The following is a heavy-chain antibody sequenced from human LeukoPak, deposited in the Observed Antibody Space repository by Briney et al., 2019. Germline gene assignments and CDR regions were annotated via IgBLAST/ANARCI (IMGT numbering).Heavy chain of an antibody. J-gene: IGHJ4*02. Sequence: GGSLRLSCAASGFTFDDYAMHWVRQAPGKGLEWVSGISWNSGSIGYADSVKGRFTISRDNAKNSLYLQMNSLRAEDMALYYCAKAAVGATTGSLDYWGQGTLVTVSS. V-gene: IGHV3-9*03. CDR1: GFTFDDYA. CDR3: AKAAVGATTGSLDY. CDR2: ISWNSGSI. D-gene: IGHD1-26*01.